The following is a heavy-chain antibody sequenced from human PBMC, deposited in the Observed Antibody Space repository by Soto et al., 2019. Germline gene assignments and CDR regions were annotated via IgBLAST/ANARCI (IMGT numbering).Heavy chain of an antibody. Sequence: SVKVSCKASGGTFSSYAISWVRQAPGQGLEWMGGIIPIFGTANYAQKFQGRVTITADESTSTAYMKLSSVTAADTAVYYCARVVIQWYYYDSSGYVSWFDPWGQGTLVTVSS. CDR3: ARVVIQWYYYDSSGYVSWFDP. CDR1: GGTFSSYA. V-gene: IGHV1-69*13. J-gene: IGHJ5*02. D-gene: IGHD3-22*01. CDR2: IIPIFGTA.